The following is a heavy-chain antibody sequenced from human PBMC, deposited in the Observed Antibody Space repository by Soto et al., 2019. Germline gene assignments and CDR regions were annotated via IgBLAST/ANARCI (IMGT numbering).Heavy chain of an antibody. Sequence: GGSLRLSCAASGFTFSSYGMHWVRQAPGKGLEWVAVIWYDGSNKYYADSVKGRFTISRDNSKNTLYLQMNSLRAEDTAVYYCARGAGDPRTIVTPYYYYYYYMDVWGKGTTVTVSS. CDR3: ARGAGDPRTIVTPYYYYYYYMDV. J-gene: IGHJ6*03. CDR2: IWYDGSNK. CDR1: GFTFSSYG. D-gene: IGHD3-10*01. V-gene: IGHV3-33*01.